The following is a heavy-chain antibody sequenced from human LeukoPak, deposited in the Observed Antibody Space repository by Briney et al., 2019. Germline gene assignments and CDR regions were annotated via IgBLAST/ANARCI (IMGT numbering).Heavy chain of an antibody. D-gene: IGHD2-2*01. CDR3: ARGIVVVPAAMGVPYCGGDCGDAFDI. CDR1: GYTFTSYY. J-gene: IGHJ3*02. CDR2: INPSGGST. Sequence: ASVKVSCKASGYTFTSYYMHWVRQAPRQGLEWMGIINPSGGSTSYAQKFQGRVTMTRDMSTSTVYMELSSLRSEDTAVYYCARGIVVVPAAMGVPYCGGDCGDAFDIWGQGTMVTVSS. V-gene: IGHV1-46*01.